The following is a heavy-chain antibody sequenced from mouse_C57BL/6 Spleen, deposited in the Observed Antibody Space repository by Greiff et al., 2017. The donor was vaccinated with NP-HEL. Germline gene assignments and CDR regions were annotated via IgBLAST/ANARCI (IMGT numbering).Heavy chain of an antibody. CDR1: GFTFSSYA. CDR3: ARDPAYYGSSPYYAMDY. CDR2: ISDGGSYT. Sequence: EVQRVESGGGLVKPGGSLKLSCAASGFTFSSYAMSWVRQTPEKRLEWVATISDGGSYTYYPDNVKGRFTISRDNAKNNLYLQMSHLKSEDTAMYYCARDPAYYGSSPYYAMDYWGQGTSVTVSS. D-gene: IGHD1-1*01. V-gene: IGHV5-4*01. J-gene: IGHJ4*01.